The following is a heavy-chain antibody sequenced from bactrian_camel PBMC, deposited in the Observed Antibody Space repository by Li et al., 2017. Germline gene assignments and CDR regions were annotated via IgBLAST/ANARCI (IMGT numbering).Heavy chain of an antibody. D-gene: IGHD1*01. CDR1: GYTLPLH. CDR3: AADLVTDGPFLNDTEYYY. Sequence: QVQLVESGGGSVQAGGSLKLSCVASGYTLPLHMAWFRRHSGQGREGIAAIAADGRTNYADSVQGRFTISRDGAKNVILLQMDSLKPEDTSTYYCAADLVTDGPFLNDTEYYYWGQGTQVTVS. V-gene: IGHV3S53*01. J-gene: IGHJ4*01. CDR2: IAADGRT.